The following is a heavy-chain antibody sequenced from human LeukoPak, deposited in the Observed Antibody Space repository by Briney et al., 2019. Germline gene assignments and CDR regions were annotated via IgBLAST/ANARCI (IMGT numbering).Heavy chain of an antibody. CDR1: GFTFSNYW. J-gene: IGHJ4*02. CDR2: IWPSYSET. V-gene: IGHV5-51*01. Sequence: GESLKISCKGSGFTFSNYWIGWVRPMPGKGLEWMGVIWPSYSETRYSPSSQGQVTISADKSITTAYLQWSSLKASDTAMYYCAREVGSSSLTFDYWGQGTLVTVPS. CDR3: AREVGSSSLTFDY. D-gene: IGHD2-2*01.